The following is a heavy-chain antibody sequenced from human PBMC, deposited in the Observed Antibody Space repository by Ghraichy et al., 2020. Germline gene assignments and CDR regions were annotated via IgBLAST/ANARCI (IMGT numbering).Heavy chain of an antibody. Sequence: SQTLSLTCTVSGGSISSYYWSWIRQAPGKGLEWIGYIHYSGTTSYSPSLKIRVTLSVDTSKNQFSLKLTSVTSADTAVYYCATTLFWGQGILVTVSS. CDR3: ATTLF. CDR2: IHYSGTT. CDR1: GGSISSYY. D-gene: IGHD3-9*01. V-gene: IGHV4-59*01. J-gene: IGHJ4*02.